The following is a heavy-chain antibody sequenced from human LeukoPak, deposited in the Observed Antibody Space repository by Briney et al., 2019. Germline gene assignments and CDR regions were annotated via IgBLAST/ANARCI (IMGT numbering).Heavy chain of an antibody. J-gene: IGHJ4*02. CDR3: ARHSHYYGSGRTVDY. D-gene: IGHD3-10*01. Sequence: PSETLSLTCAVYSGSFSGYYWSWIRQPPGKGLEWIGEINHSGSTNYNPSLKSRVTISVDTSKNQFSLKLSSVTAADMAVYYCARHSHYYGSGRTVDYWGQGTLVTVSS. CDR2: INHSGST. V-gene: IGHV4-34*01. CDR1: SGSFSGYY.